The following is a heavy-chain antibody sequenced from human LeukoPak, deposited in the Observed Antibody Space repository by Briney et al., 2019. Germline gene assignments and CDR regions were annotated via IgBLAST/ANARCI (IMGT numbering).Heavy chain of an antibody. Sequence: GASVKVSCKAAGYTFTGYYMHWVRQARGQGLEWMGWINPNSGGTNYAQKFQGRVTMTRDTSISTAYMELSRLRSDDTAVYYCARDAVVSPPLGYWGQGTLVTVSS. CDR3: ARDAVVSPPLGY. J-gene: IGHJ4*02. CDR2: INPNSGGT. V-gene: IGHV1-2*02. D-gene: IGHD2-15*01. CDR1: GYTFTGYY.